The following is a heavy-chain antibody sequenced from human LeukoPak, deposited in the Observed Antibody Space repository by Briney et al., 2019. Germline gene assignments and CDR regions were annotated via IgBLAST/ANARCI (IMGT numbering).Heavy chain of an antibody. CDR1: GFTFSNAW. Sequence: PGGSLRLSCAASGFTFSNAWMSWVRQAPGKGLEWVGRIKSKTDGGTTDYAAPVKGRFTISRDNSKNTLYLQMNSLRAEDTAVYYCAREQKSSSGYYGYWGQGTLVTVSS. V-gene: IGHV3-15*01. D-gene: IGHD3-22*01. CDR3: AREQKSSSGYYGY. J-gene: IGHJ4*02. CDR2: IKSKTDGGTT.